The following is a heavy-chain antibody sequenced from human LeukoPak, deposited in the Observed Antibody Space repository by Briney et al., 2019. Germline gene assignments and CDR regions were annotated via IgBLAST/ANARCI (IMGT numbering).Heavy chain of an antibody. Sequence: QPGGSLRLSCAASGFTFSSYAMHWVRQAPGKGLEWVAVISYDGSNKYYADSVKGRFTISRDNSKNTLYLQMNSLRAEDTAVYSCARDLSGLDAFDIWGQGTMVTVSS. CDR2: ISYDGSNK. J-gene: IGHJ3*02. D-gene: IGHD3-3*02. CDR3: ARDLSGLDAFDI. V-gene: IGHV3-30-3*01. CDR1: GFTFSSYA.